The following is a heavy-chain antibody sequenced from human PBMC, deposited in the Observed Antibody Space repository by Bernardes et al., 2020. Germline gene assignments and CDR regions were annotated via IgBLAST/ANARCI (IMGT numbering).Heavy chain of an antibody. CDR3: ARTYYDILTGYSGWDY. J-gene: IGHJ4*02. V-gene: IGHV4-39*01. CDR1: AGSISSSRYY. Sequence: SESLSLTCTVSAGSISSSRYYWGWIRQPPGKGLEWIGSTYYSGSTSYNPSLKSRVTISVDTSKNQFSLKLSSVTAADTAVYYCARTYYDILTGYSGWDYWGQGTLVTVSS. CDR2: TYYSGST. D-gene: IGHD3-9*01.